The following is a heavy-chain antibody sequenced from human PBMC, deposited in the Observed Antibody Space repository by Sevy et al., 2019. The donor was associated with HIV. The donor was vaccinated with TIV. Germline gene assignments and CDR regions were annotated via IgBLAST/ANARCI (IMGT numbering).Heavy chain of an antibody. Sequence: KQPETLSLTCTVSGGSINSDHWNWIRQPPGKGLEWIGYVYYTGGTNKNPSLKNRVTISVDGTKNQFSLKLTRVTAADTAGYYCARRNDFDIWGQGTMVTVSS. V-gene: IGHV4-59*08. CDR1: GGSINSDH. J-gene: IGHJ3*02. CDR2: VYYTGGT. CDR3: ARRNDFDI.